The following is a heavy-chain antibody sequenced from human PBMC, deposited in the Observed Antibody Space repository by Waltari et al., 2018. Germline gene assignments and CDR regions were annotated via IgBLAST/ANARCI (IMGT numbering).Heavy chain of an antibody. CDR3: AKDLGCSGGSCPFDT. V-gene: IGHV3-23*01. D-gene: IGHD2-15*01. CDR1: GFSFSNYD. CDR2: ISRSGDTP. J-gene: IGHJ5*02. Sequence: EVQLLESGGELVQPGGSLRLYCAASGFSFSNYDMSWVRQPPGKGLEWVSGISRSGDTPYYADSVKGRFTISRDNSKKAVHLQLNSLRPEDTALYYCAKDLGCSGGSCPFDTWGQGTLVTVSS.